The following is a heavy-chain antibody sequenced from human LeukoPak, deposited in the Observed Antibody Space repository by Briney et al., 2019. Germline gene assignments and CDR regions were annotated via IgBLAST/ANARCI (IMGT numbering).Heavy chain of an antibody. V-gene: IGHV3-43D*04. J-gene: IGHJ6*04. CDR2: ISWDGGST. D-gene: IGHD3-10*01. CDR3: AKDTYYYGSGINYYGMDV. CDR1: GFTFDDYA. Sequence: GGSLRLSCAASGFTFDDYAMHWVRQAPGKGLKWVSLISWDGGSTYYADSVKGRFTISRDNSKNSLYLQMNCLRAEDTALYYCAKDTYYYGSGINYYGMDVWGKGTTVTVSS.